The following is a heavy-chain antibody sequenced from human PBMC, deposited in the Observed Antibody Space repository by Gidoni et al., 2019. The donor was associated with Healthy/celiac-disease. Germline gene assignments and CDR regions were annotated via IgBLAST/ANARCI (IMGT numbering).Heavy chain of an antibody. Sequence: EVQLVESGGGLVKPGGSLRLSCAASGFTFSSYSMNWVRQAPGKGLEWVSSISSSSSYIYYADSVKGRFTISRDNAKNSLYLQMNSLRAEDTAVYYCARDLHVLRYFDWGTYGMDVWGQGTTVTVSS. CDR1: GFTFSSYS. J-gene: IGHJ6*02. CDR3: ARDLHVLRYFDWGTYGMDV. CDR2: ISSSSSYI. D-gene: IGHD3-9*01. V-gene: IGHV3-21*01.